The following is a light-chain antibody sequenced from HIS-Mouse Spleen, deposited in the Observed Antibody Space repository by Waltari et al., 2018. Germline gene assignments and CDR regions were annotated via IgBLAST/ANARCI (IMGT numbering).Light chain of an antibody. CDR1: SSDVGGYNY. CDR3: SSYTSSSFNVV. V-gene: IGLV2-14*03. J-gene: IGLJ2*01. Sequence: QSALTQPASVSGSPGQSITIPCTGTSSDVGGYNYVSWYQQHPGKAPKLIIYDVSNRPSGVSNRFSGSKSGNTASLTISGLQAEDEADYYCSSYTSSSFNVVFGGGTKLTVL. CDR2: DVS.